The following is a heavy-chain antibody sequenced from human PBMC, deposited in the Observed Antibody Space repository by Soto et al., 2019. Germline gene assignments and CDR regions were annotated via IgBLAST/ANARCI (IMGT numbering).Heavy chain of an antibody. D-gene: IGHD3-10*01. Sequence: SETLSLTCSVSGVSISSGPYSWGWIRQPPGKGLEWIGTFHYSGRTYYSPSLESRVTISVDTSKNQFSLKVSSVTAADTAVYYCARHGMVRGPIRSYYYGMDVWGQGTTVTISS. CDR1: GVSISSGPYS. CDR2: FHYSGRT. J-gene: IGHJ6*02. CDR3: ARHGMVRGPIRSYYYGMDV. V-gene: IGHV4-39*01.